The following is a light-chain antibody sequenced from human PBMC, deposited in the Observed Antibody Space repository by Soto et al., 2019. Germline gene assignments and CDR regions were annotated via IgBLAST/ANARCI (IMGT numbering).Light chain of an antibody. CDR2: GAS. CDR3: QQYHNWPPRIT. CDR1: QSVSSN. Sequence: EIVMTQSPATLSVSPGERATLSCRASQSVSSNLAWYQQKPGQAPRLLIYGASTRATGIPARFSGSGSGTEFTLTISGLQSEDFAVYYCQQYHNWPPRITFGQGTRLEIK. J-gene: IGKJ5*01. V-gene: IGKV3-15*01.